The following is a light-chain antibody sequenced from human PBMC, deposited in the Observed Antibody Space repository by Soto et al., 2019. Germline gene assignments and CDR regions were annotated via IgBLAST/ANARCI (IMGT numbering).Light chain of an antibody. V-gene: IGKV3-20*01. CDR2: GAS. Sequence: IVLMQSPDTLSLSPGERATLSCRASRSLSSDYLAWYQHKPGQAPRLLIYGASNRASGIPDRFSGSGSGTDFTLTISRLEPEDFAVYYCQQYGGSPFTFGPGTKVDIK. CDR1: RSLSSDY. J-gene: IGKJ3*01. CDR3: QQYGGSPFT.